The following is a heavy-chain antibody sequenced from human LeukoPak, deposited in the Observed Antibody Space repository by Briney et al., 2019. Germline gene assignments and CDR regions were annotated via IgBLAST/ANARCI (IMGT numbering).Heavy chain of an antibody. CDR3: AKTLPGGFTRNDAFDI. Sequence: GGSLRLSCAASGFTFTSYGMSWVRQAPGKGLEWVAGISGSGGSTYYADSVKGRFTISRDNSKNTLYLQMNSLRAEDTAVYYCAKTLPGGFTRNDAFDIWGQGTMVTVSS. CDR2: ISGSGGST. V-gene: IGHV3-23*01. J-gene: IGHJ3*02. CDR1: GFTFTSYG. D-gene: IGHD5-12*01.